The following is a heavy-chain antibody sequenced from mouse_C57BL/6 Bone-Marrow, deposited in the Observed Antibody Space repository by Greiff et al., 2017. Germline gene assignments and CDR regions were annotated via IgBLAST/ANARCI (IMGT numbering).Heavy chain of an antibody. CDR1: GFNIKDDY. CDR2: IDPENGDT. V-gene: IGHV14-4*01. Sequence: EVQLQQSGAELVRPGASVKLSCTASGFNIKDDYMHWVKQRPEQGLEWIGWIDPENGDTEYASKFQGKATITADTSSTTAYLQLSSLTSEDAAFYYCTFDDGGYFDVWGTGTAVTVSS. J-gene: IGHJ1*03. D-gene: IGHD2-12*01. CDR3: TFDDGGYFDV.